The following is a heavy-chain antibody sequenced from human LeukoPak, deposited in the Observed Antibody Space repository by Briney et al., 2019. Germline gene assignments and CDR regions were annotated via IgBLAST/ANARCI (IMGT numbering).Heavy chain of an antibody. CDR3: ARGRYLPLYFDY. CDR2: INHSGST. Sequence: SETLSLTCTVSGGSISSYYWSWIRQPPGKGLEWIGEINHSGSTNYNPSLKSRVTISVDTSKNQFFLKLSSVTAADTAVYYCARGRYLPLYFDYWGQGTLVTVSS. J-gene: IGHJ4*02. CDR1: GGSISSYY. V-gene: IGHV4-34*01. D-gene: IGHD3-16*02.